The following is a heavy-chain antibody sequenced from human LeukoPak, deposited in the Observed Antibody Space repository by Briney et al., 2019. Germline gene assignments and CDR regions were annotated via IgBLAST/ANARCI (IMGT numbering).Heavy chain of an antibody. CDR2: FDPEDGET. D-gene: IGHD3-10*01. V-gene: IGHV1-24*01. Sequence: GASVKVSCKVSGYTLTELSMHWVRQAPGKGLEWMGGFDPEDGETIYAQKFQGRATMTEDTSTDTAYMELSSLRSEDAAVYYCATGIDGSGSPPGYWGQGTLVTVSS. J-gene: IGHJ4*02. CDR1: GYTLTELS. CDR3: ATGIDGSGSPPGY.